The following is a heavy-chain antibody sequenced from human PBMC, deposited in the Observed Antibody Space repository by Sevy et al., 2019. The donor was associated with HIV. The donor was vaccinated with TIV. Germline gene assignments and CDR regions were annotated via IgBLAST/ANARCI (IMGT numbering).Heavy chain of an antibody. Sequence: GGSLRLSCAASGFTFSSYWMHWVRQAPGKGLVWVSRINSDGSSTSYADSVKGRFTISRDNAKNTLYLQMNSLRAEDTAVYYCARERYDFWSGYYTRYNWFDPWGQGTLVTVSS. CDR3: ARERYDFWSGYYTRYNWFDP. V-gene: IGHV3-74*01. CDR2: INSDGSST. CDR1: GFTFSSYW. D-gene: IGHD3-3*01. J-gene: IGHJ5*02.